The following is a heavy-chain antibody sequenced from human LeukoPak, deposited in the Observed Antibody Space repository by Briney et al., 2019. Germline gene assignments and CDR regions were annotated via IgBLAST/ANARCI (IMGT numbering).Heavy chain of an antibody. D-gene: IGHD6-13*01. Sequence: GGSLRLSCVASGFTFSTYWMGWVRQSPGKGLEWVAVIKQDGREKYYADSVKGRFTISRDNPERSLYLQMNSLRAEDTAVYHCARDMGIAAAGASDYYYYGMDVWGQGTTVTVSS. CDR3: ARDMGIAAAGASDYYYYGMDV. J-gene: IGHJ6*02. CDR1: GFTFSTYW. CDR2: IKQDGREK. V-gene: IGHV3-7*03.